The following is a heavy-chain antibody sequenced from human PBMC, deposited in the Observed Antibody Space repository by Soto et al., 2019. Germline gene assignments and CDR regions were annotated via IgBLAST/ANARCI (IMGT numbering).Heavy chain of an antibody. D-gene: IGHD6-13*01. CDR3: ARDGYSSSPLDY. Sequence: WIRQHPGKGLEWIGYIYYSGSTYYNPSLKSRVTISVDTSKNQFSLKLSSVTAADTAVYYCARDGYSSSPLDYWGQGTLVTVSS. CDR2: IYYSGST. V-gene: IGHV4-31*02. J-gene: IGHJ4*02.